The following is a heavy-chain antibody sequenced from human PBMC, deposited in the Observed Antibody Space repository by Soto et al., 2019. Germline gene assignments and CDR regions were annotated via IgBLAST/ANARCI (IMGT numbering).Heavy chain of an antibody. Sequence: GGSLRLSCAASGFTFSSYAMSWVRQAPGKGLEWVSAISGSGGSTYYADSVKGRFTISRDNSKNTLYLQMNSLRAEDTDVEDWAKYRPLYGNAGPDAFDIWGQGTMVTVSS. J-gene: IGHJ3*02. CDR2: ISGSGGST. D-gene: IGHD4-4*01. V-gene: IGHV3-23*01. CDR1: GFTFSSYA. CDR3: AKYRPLYGNAGPDAFDI.